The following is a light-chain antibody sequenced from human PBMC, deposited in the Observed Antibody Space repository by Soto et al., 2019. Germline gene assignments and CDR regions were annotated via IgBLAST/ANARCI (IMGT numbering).Light chain of an antibody. V-gene: IGKV1-5*03. CDR1: QSVSSW. Sequence: DIQMTHSPSTLSASVGDRVTITCRASQSVSSWLAWYQQKPGKAPKLLIYKASSLESGVPSRFSGSGSGTEFTLTISSLQPDDFATYYCQQCDSYPWTFGQGTKVEI. CDR2: KAS. CDR3: QQCDSYPWT. J-gene: IGKJ1*01.